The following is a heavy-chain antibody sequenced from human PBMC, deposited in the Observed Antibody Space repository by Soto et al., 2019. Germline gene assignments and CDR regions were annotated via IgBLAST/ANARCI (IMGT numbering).Heavy chain of an antibody. J-gene: IGHJ4*02. D-gene: IGHD3-10*01. V-gene: IGHV4-31*03. CDR1: GGSISSGGYY. CDR3: ARVLMVRGALISVFDY. Sequence: SETLSLTCTVSGGSISSGGYYWSWIRQHPGKGLEWIGYIYYSGSTYYNPSLKSRVTISVDTSKNQFSLKLSSVTAADTAVYYCARVLMVRGALISVFDYWGQGTLVTVSS. CDR2: IYYSGST.